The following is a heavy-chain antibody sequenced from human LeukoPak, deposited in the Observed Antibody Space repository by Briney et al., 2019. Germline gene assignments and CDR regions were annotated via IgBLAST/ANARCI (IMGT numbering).Heavy chain of an antibody. Sequence: PSETLSLTCTVSGGSISSSSYYWGWIRQPAGKGLEWIGRIYTSGSTNYNPSLKSRVTMSVDTSKNQFSLKLSSVTAADTAVYYCARVGVSRTFDYWGQGTLVTVSS. CDR3: ARVGVSRTFDY. CDR1: GGSISSSSYY. CDR2: IYTSGST. D-gene: IGHD2-2*01. J-gene: IGHJ4*02. V-gene: IGHV4-61*02.